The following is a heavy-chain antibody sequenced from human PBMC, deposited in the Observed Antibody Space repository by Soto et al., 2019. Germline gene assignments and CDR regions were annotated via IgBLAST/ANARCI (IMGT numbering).Heavy chain of an antibody. J-gene: IGHJ6*02. D-gene: IGHD4-17*01. V-gene: IGHV3-33*01. CDR3: GRVGLRWTYYDAMDV. CDR1: GFTFSSYG. CDR2: IWYDGSNK. Sequence: QVQLVESGGGVVQPGRSLRLSCEASGFTFSSYGMHWVRQAPGKGLEWVAVIWYDGSNKYYADSVKGRFTISRDNSKNTLYLQMNCLRAEDTAVYYCGRVGLRWTYYDAMDVWGQVATVTVSS.